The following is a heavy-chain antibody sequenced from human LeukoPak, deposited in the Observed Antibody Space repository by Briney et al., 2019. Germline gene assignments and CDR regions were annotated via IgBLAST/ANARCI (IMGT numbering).Heavy chain of an antibody. Sequence: GGSLRLSCAASGFTFSSYGMTWVRQAPGKGLEWVSGITGSGDNTYYADSVKGRFTISRDNSKNTLYLQMNSLRPEGTAAYYCAKVGIVGATTSAYFEYWGQGTLVTVSS. V-gene: IGHV3-23*01. CDR3: AKVGIVGATTSAYFEY. D-gene: IGHD1-26*01. CDR1: GFTFSSYG. CDR2: ITGSGDNT. J-gene: IGHJ4*02.